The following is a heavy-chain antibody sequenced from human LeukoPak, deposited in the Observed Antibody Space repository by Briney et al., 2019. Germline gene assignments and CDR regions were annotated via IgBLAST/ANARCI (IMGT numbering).Heavy chain of an antibody. CDR1: GFTFNNYA. J-gene: IGHJ1*01. D-gene: IGHD3-3*01. CDR2: ISGGGHTT. Sequence: GESLRLSCAASGFTFNNYAMTWVRQAPGKGLEWVPVISGGGHTTYYADSVKGRFTISRDNSKNTLYLQMNSLRAEDTAVYYCAKHIYGVVSIQQWGQGTLVTVSS. V-gene: IGHV3-23*01. CDR3: AKHIYGVVSIQQ.